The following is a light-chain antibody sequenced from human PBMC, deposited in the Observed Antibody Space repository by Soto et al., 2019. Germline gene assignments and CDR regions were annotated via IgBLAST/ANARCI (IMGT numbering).Light chain of an antibody. J-gene: IGKJ4*01. V-gene: IGKV3-15*01. Sequence: EIMMTQSPATVSVSPGERATLSCRASQSIRTNVAWYQQKPGQALRLLIYDASTRATGLSSRFSGSVSGTEFTLTISSLQSEDVAIYYCQQYNDWPPLTFGGGTRLEI. CDR3: QQYNDWPPLT. CDR2: DAS. CDR1: QSIRTN.